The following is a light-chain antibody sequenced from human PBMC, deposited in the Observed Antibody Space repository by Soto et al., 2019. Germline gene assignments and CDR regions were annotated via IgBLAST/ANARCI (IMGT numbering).Light chain of an antibody. V-gene: IGKV3-15*01. CDR2: GAF. Sequence: EIVMTQSPVTLSVSPGERVTLSCRASQSVSSNLAWYQQKPGQAPSLLIYGAFTRATGIPARFSGTGSGTEFTLTISRLEPEDFAVYYCQQYGNSRTFGQGTKVDIK. CDR3: QQYGNSRT. CDR1: QSVSSN. J-gene: IGKJ1*01.